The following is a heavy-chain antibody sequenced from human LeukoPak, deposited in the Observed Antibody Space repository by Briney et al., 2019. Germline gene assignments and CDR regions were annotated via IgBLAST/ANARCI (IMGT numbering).Heavy chain of an antibody. Sequence: PGGSLRLSCAASGYRFSCCGMHWVRQAPGKGLERLAIVWHDGSDQRYADSVKGRFFISRDNSKNTVYLQMNSLRAEDTAVYYCVVQITYGELSDPDFWGQGILVTVSS. CDR3: VVQITYGELSDPDF. CDR2: VWHDGSDQ. J-gene: IGHJ4*02. CDR1: GYRFSCCG. V-gene: IGHV3-33*01. D-gene: IGHD3-16*02.